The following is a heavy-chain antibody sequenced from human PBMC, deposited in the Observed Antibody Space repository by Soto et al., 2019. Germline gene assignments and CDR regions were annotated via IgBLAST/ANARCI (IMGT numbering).Heavy chain of an antibody. J-gene: IGHJ4*02. CDR1: GYTFTGYY. D-gene: IGHD5-12*01. V-gene: IGHV1-2*04. Sequence: ASVKVSCKASGYTFTGYYMHWVRQAPGRGLEWMGWINPNSGGTNYAQKFQGWVTMTRDTSISTAYMELSRLRSDDTAVYYCARAASGYDLRGDFDYWGQGTLVTVSS. CDR2: INPNSGGT. CDR3: ARAASGYDLRGDFDY.